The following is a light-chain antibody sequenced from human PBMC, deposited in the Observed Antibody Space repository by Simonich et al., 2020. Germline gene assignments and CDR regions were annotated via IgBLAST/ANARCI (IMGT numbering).Light chain of an antibody. J-gene: IGLJ3*02. CDR3: CSYAGSYTEV. V-gene: IGLV2-23*01. CDR2: EGS. CDR1: SSDVGSYNL. Sequence: QSALTQPASVSGSPGQSITISCTGTSSDVGSYNLVSWYQQHPGKAPKIMIYEGSKRPSGVSNRFSGSKSGNTASLTISGLQAEDEADYYCCSYAGSYTEVFGGGTKLTVL.